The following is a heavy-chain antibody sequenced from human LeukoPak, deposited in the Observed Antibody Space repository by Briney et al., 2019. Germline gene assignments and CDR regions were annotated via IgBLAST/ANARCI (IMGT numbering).Heavy chain of an antibody. CDR3: ASSSWYSLPYYYGMDV. V-gene: IGHV5-51*01. D-gene: IGHD6-13*01. Sequence: GESLKISCKGSGYSFTSYWIGWVRQMPGKGLEWMGIIYPGDSDTRYSPSFQGQVTISADKSISTAYLRWSSLKASDTAMYYCASSSWYSLPYYYGMDVWGQGTTVTVSS. CDR2: IYPGDSDT. J-gene: IGHJ6*02. CDR1: GYSFTSYW.